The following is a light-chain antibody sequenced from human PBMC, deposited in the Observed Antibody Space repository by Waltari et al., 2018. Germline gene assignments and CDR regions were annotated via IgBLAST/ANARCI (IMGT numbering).Light chain of an antibody. J-gene: IGKJ1*01. V-gene: IGKV1-39*01. CDR1: QTIASY. Sequence: EIQMTQSPSSLSASVGDRVTATCRASQTIASYLNWYQQRPGKAPRLLIFGASSLQSGVPSRFSGSGSGTDFTLTISSLQTEDFATYYCQQSYSTPPTFGQGTKLEIK. CDR2: GAS. CDR3: QQSYSTPPT.